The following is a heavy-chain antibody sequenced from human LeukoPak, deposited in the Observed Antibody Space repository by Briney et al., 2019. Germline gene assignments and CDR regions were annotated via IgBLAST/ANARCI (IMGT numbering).Heavy chain of an antibody. CDR3: ARVVPLRWDYEALGY. V-gene: IGHV1-46*01. J-gene: IGHJ4*02. D-gene: IGHD4-17*01. Sequence: ASVKVSCKASGYTFTSYYMHWVRQAPGQGLEWMGIINPSGGSTSYAQKFQGRVTMTRDMSTSTVYMELSSLRSEDTAVYYCARVVPLRWDYEALGYWGQGTLVTVSS. CDR1: GYTFTSYY. CDR2: INPSGGST.